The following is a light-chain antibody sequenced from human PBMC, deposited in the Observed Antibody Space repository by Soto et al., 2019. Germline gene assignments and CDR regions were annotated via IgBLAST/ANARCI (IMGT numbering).Light chain of an antibody. CDR2: AAS. CDR1: QDIRNY. J-gene: IGKJ1*01. V-gene: IGKV1-27*01. Sequence: DIEMTQSPPSLSAYVGDRVTITCRASQDIRNYLVWYQQKPGKVPKLLIYAASTLQSGVPSRFSGSGSGTDFTLTISGLQPEDVASYYCQKYNDAVWTFGQGTKVEI. CDR3: QKYNDAVWT.